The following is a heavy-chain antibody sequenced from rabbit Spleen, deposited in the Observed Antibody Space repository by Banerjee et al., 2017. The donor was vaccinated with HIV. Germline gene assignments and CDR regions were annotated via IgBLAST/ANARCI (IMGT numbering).Heavy chain of an antibody. Sequence: QEQLVESGGGLVQPGGSLKLSCKASGFDLSSYYYMCWVRQAPGKGLEWIACIYVASSGSTYYASWAKGRFTISKTSSTTVTLQMTSLTAADTATYFCARVDKAYDYWDLWGPGTLVTVS. D-gene: IGHD2-1*01. J-gene: IGHJ4*01. CDR2: IYVASSGST. V-gene: IGHV1S45*01. CDR1: GFDLSSYYY. CDR3: ARVDKAYDYWDL.